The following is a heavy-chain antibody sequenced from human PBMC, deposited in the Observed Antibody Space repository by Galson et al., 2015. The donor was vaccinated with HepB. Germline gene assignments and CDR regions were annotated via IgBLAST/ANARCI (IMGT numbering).Heavy chain of an antibody. CDR1: GFTFSDFA. CDR3: AKWRLSERWFDP. J-gene: IGHJ5*02. D-gene: IGHD1-1*01. Sequence: SLRLSCAASGFTFSDFAMVWVRQAPGVGLEWVSTCGSGNIKYYADSVKGRFTISRDNSRNTLYLQMNSMRAEDTAVYYCAKWRLSERWFDPWVQGTLVTVSS. CDR2: CGSGNIK. V-gene: IGHV3-23*01.